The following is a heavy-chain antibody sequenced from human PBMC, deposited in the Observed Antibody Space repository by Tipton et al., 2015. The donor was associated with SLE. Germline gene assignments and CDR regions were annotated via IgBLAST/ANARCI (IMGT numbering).Heavy chain of an antibody. CDR1: GSSISSTYYS. Sequence: TLSLTCPFAGSSISSTYYSWDWIRQPPGKGLEWIGSIYYSGISQYNPSLRGRVTMSVDSSRNQISLKLTSVTAADTAVYYCANRGGGGSHFDYWGQGTLVTVSS. D-gene: IGHD3-16*01. J-gene: IGHJ4*02. CDR3: ANRGGGGSHFDY. CDR2: IYYSGIS. V-gene: IGHV4-39*07.